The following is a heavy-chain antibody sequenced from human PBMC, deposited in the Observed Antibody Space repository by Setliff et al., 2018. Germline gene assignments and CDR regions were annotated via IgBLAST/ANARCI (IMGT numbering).Heavy chain of an antibody. D-gene: IGHD2-8*01. CDR1: GYTFTESI. J-gene: IGHJ4*02. CDR2: IGVYSGNT. V-gene: IGHV1-18*01. Sequence: ASVKVSCKASGYTFTESIVSWVRQAPGQGLEWLGWIGVYSGNTYTAQRFQGRVTMTTDTSTNMAYLELRGLRSDDTAVYYCLRLVRYCTKIACQATSGDEVWGLGTLVTVSS. CDR3: LRLVRYCTKIACQATSGDEV.